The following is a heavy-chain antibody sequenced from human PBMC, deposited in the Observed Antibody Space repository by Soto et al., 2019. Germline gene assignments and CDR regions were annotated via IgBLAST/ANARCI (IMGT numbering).Heavy chain of an antibody. J-gene: IGHJ4*02. CDR2: MYPGDSDI. D-gene: IGHD3-10*01. CDR3: ARGITMVRGVIYFDN. V-gene: IGHV5-51*01. CDR1: GYSFTSYW. Sequence: HGESLKISCEGSGYSFTSYWIGWVRQMPGKGLEWMGIMYPGDSDIRHSPSFQGQVTISADKSISTAYVQWSSLKASDTAIYYCARGITMVRGVIYFDNWGQGTRVTVSS.